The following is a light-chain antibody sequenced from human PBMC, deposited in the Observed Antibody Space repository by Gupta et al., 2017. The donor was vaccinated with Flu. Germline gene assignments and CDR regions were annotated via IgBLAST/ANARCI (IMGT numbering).Light chain of an antibody. CDR2: RNN. J-gene: IGLJ3*02. Sequence: QSVLTQPLSASGTPGQSVTISCSGSSSNIGSNYVYWYQQLPGTAPKLLIYRNNQRPSGVPDRFSGSKSGTSASLAISGLRSEDEADYYCAAWDDSLSGGVFGGGTKLTVL. V-gene: IGLV1-47*01. CDR1: SSNIGSNY. CDR3: AAWDDSLSGGV.